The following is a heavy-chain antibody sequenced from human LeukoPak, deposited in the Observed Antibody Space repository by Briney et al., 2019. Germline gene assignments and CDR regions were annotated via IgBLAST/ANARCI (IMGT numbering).Heavy chain of an antibody. D-gene: IGHD2-2*01. CDR1: GGTFSSYA. CDR3: ASLCSSTSCYEDGAGDFDY. CDR2: IIPILGIA. J-gene: IGHJ4*02. Sequence: ASVKVSCKASGGTFSSYAISWVRQAPGQGLEWMGRIIPILGIANYAQKFQGRVTITADNSTSTAYMELSSLRSEDTAVYYCASLCSSTSCYEDGAGDFDYWGQGTLVTVSS. V-gene: IGHV1-69*04.